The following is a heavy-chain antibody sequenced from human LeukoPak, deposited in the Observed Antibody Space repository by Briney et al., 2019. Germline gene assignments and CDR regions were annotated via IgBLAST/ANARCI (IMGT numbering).Heavy chain of an antibody. V-gene: IGHV4-4*02. Sequence: PSETLSLTCTVSGGSISSSNWWSWVRQPPGKGLEWIGEIYHSGSTNYNPSLKSRVTISVDTSKNQFSLKLSSVTAADTAVYYCARGIAVAGTGEDDYWGQGTLVTVSS. D-gene: IGHD6-19*01. J-gene: IGHJ4*02. CDR2: IYHSGST. CDR1: GGSISSSNW. CDR3: ARGIAVAGTGEDDY.